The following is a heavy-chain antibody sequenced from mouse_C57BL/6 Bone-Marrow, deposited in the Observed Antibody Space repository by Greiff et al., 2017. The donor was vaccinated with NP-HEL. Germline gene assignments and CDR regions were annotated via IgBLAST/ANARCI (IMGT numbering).Heavy chain of an antibody. CDR3: TRDGVPWFAY. CDR2: ISSGGDYI. D-gene: IGHD2-3*01. Sequence: EVNLVESGEGLVKPGGSLKLSCAASGFAFSSYAMSWVRQTPEKRLEWVAYISSGGDYIYYADTVKGRFTISRDNARNTLYLQMSSLKSEDTAMYYCTRDGVPWFAYWGQGTLVTVSA. V-gene: IGHV5-9-1*02. J-gene: IGHJ3*01. CDR1: GFAFSSYA.